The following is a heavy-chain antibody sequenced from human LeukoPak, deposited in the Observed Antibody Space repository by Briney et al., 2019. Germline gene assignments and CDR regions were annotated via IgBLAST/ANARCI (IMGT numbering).Heavy chain of an antibody. CDR3: ARGIDFWSGYSELPYYYGMDV. J-gene: IGHJ6*02. CDR1: GDSVSSNSAA. V-gene: IGHV6-1*01. Sequence: SQTLSLTCAISGDSVSSNSAAWNWIRQSPSRGLEWLGRTYYRSKWYNNYAVSVKSRITINPDTSKNQFSLQLNSVTPEDTAVYYCARGIDFWSGYSELPYYYGMDVWGQGTTVTVSS. CDR2: TYYRSKWYN. D-gene: IGHD3-3*01.